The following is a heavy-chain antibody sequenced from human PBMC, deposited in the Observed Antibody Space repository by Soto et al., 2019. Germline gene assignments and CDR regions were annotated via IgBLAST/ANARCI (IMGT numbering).Heavy chain of an antibody. D-gene: IGHD2-8*01. CDR1: GFTFSSYG. J-gene: IGHJ6*03. CDR2: ISYDGSNK. V-gene: IGHV3-30*18. CDR3: AKGNIVLMVYALPYYYYMDV. Sequence: GGSLRLSCAASGFTFSSYGMHWVRQAPGKGLEWVAVISYDGSNKYYADSVKGRFTISRDNSKNTLYLQMNSLRAEDTAVYYCAKGNIVLMVYALPYYYYMDVWGKGTTVTVSS.